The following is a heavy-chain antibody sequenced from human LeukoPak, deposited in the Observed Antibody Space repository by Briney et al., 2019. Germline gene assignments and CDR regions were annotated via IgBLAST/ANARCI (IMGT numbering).Heavy chain of an antibody. CDR2: TYYRSKWYN. CDR3: ARGSAPLDSGYYYESPKRYYYYYMDV. Sequence: SQTLSLTCAISGDSVSSNSAAWNWIRQSPSRGLEWLGRTYYRSKWYNDYAVSVKSRITINPDTSKNQFSLQLNSVTPEDTAVYYCARGSAPLDSGYYYESPKRYYYYYMDVWGKGTTVTVSS. CDR1: GDSVSSNSAA. V-gene: IGHV6-1*01. D-gene: IGHD3-22*01. J-gene: IGHJ6*03.